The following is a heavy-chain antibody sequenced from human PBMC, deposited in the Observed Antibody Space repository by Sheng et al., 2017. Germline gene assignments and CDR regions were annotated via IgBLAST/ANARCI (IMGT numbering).Heavy chain of an antibody. CDR3: ARVYCSGTSCILGXKFDAFDI. CDR1: GGSVTSGLSY. J-gene: IGHJ3*02. CDR2: IFFPGAP. D-gene: IGHD2-2*01. V-gene: IGHV4-39*07. Sequence: QLQLQESGPGLVKPSETLSLTCAVSGGSVTSGLSYWGWVRQPPGKGLEWIGNIFFPGAPTTTRPSNVESPYQLTPPTTTSSLRLTSTTAADTAVYYCARVYCSGTSCILGXKFDAFDIWGQGIMVTVSS.